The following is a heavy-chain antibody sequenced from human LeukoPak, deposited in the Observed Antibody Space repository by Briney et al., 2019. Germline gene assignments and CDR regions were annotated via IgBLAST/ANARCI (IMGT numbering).Heavy chain of an antibody. V-gene: IGHV3-23*01. Sequence: GGSLRLSRAASGYTFSSYAMSWVRQAPGKGLEWDSAISGSGGSTYYADSVKGRFTISRDNSKNTLYLQMNSLRAEDTAVYYCAKDLRFGELFEFDYWGQGTLVTVSS. CDR2: ISGSGGST. CDR1: GYTFSSYA. J-gene: IGHJ4*02. CDR3: AKDLRFGELFEFDY. D-gene: IGHD3-10*01.